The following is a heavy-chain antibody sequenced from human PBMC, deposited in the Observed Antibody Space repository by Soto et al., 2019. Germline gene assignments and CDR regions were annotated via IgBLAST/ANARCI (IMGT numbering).Heavy chain of an antibody. V-gene: IGHV1-69*02. D-gene: IGHD3-10*01. Sequence: QVQLVQSGAEVKKPGSSVRVSCKASGDTFSFYSINWVRQAPGLGLEWMGRINPILSMSNYAQRFQGRVTVTADKSPSTAFMELSSLRSEDTAMYYWASSYGSGYRAFDYWGQGALVTVSS. CDR3: ASSYGSGYRAFDY. J-gene: IGHJ4*02. CDR2: INPILSMS. CDR1: GDTFSFYS.